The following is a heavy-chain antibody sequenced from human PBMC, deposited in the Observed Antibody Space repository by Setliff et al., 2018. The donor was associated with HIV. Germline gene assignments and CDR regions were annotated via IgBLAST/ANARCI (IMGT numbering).Heavy chain of an antibody. CDR1: GYTFTKYP. Sequence: ASVKVSCKASGYTFTKYPMHWVRQAPGQRLEWMGWISIGNGNTKYSQHFQDRGSITRDTSASTIYMELTSLRSEDTAVYYCARSNGLDVWGQGTTVTVSS. J-gene: IGHJ6*02. V-gene: IGHV1-3*04. D-gene: IGHD2-21*01. CDR2: ISIGNGNT. CDR3: ARSNGLDV.